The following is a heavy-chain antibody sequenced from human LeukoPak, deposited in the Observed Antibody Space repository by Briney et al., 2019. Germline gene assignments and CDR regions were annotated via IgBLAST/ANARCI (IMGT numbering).Heavy chain of an antibody. CDR1: GFTFSSYA. Sequence: GGSLRLSCAASGFTFSSYAMSWVRQAPGKGLEWVSTISGSGGSTYYVDSVKGRFTISRDNSNNTLHLQMNSLRAEDTAVYYCAKAALLGHSSSWYDYWGQGTLVTVSS. CDR3: AKAALLGHSSSWYDY. D-gene: IGHD6-13*01. V-gene: IGHV3-23*01. CDR2: ISGSGGST. J-gene: IGHJ4*02.